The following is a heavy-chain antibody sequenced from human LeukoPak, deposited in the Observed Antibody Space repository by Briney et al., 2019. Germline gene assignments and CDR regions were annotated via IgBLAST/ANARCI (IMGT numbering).Heavy chain of an antibody. J-gene: IGHJ4*02. Sequence: ASVKVSCKASGYTFTSYDINWVRQATGQGLEWMGWMNPNSGNTGYAQKFQGRVTMTRNTSISTAYMELSSLRSEDTAVYYCARGASVYYDFWSGYSKRGAYFDYWGQGTLVTVSS. CDR1: GYTFTSYD. V-gene: IGHV1-8*01. CDR2: MNPNSGNT. CDR3: ARGASVYYDFWSGYSKRGAYFDY. D-gene: IGHD3-3*01.